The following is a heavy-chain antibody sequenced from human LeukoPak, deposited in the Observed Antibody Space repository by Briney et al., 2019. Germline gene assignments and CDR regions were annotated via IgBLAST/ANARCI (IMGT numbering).Heavy chain of an antibody. J-gene: IGHJ5*02. V-gene: IGHV4-30-4*08. CDR1: GGSISSGDYY. D-gene: IGHD2-2*01. CDR3: ARDYRSTSWNGPNWFDP. Sequence: SETLSLTCTVSGGSISSGDYYWSWIRQPPGKGLEWIGYIYYSGSTYYNPSLKSRVTISVDTSKNQFSLKLSSVTAADTAVYYCARDYRSTSWNGPNWFDPWGQGTLVTVSS. CDR2: IYYSGST.